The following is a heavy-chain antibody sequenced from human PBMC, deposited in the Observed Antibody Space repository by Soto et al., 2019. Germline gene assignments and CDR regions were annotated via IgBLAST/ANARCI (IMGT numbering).Heavy chain of an antibody. J-gene: IGHJ6*02. Sequence: QVQLQESGPGLVKPSETLSLTCTVSGYSVSSDNYYWSWIRQPPGKGLESIGYIYYTGSTNYNPSLKSRVTISVVTSKNQFSLNLTSVTAAETAVYYCARGARRGYTSGYGMAVWGQGTTVTVSS. CDR2: IYYTGST. CDR3: ARGARRGYTSGYGMAV. CDR1: GYSVSSDNYY. V-gene: IGHV4-61*01. D-gene: IGHD5-18*01.